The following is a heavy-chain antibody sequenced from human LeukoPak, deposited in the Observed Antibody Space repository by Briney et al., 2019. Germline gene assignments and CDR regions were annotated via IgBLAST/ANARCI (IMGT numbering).Heavy chain of an antibody. D-gene: IGHD3-3*01. Sequence: GGSLRLSCAASGFTFSSYSMNWVRQAPGKGLGWVSSITSSSTYIYYADSVKGRFTISRDNAKNSVYLQMNSLRAEDTAVYYCARPWRKGSNWFDPWGQGTLVTVSS. CDR1: GFTFSSYS. J-gene: IGHJ5*02. CDR2: ITSSSTYI. V-gene: IGHV3-21*01. CDR3: ARPWRKGSNWFDP.